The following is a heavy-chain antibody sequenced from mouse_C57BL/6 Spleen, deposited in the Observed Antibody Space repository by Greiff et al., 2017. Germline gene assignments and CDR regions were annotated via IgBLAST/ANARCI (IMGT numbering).Heavy chain of an antibody. CDR3: TKPVDYD. V-gene: IGHV1-15*01. Sequence: QVQLQQSGAELVRPGASVTLSCKASGYTFTDYEMHWVKQTPVHGLEWIGAIDPETGGTAYNQKFKGKAILTADKSSSTAYVELGSLTSEDSAVYCCTKPVDYDWGQGTLVTVSA. CDR1: GYTFTDYE. D-gene: IGHD2-4*01. J-gene: IGHJ3*01. CDR2: IDPETGGT.